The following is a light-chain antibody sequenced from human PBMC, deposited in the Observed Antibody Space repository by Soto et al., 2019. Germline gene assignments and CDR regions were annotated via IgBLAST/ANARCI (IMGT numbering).Light chain of an antibody. CDR1: QSVGSK. Sequence: ETVMTQSPATLSVSPGERATLSCRASQSVGSKVAWYQQKPGQAPSLLIYGASTRASGIPLRFSGSGSGTEFTLTISSLQSEDFAVYYCQQYSNWPLVTFGGGTKVEIK. V-gene: IGKV3-15*01. J-gene: IGKJ4*01. CDR3: QQYSNWPLVT. CDR2: GAS.